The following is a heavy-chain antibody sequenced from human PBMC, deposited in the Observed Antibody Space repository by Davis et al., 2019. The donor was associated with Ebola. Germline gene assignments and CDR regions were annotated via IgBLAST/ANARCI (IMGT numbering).Heavy chain of an antibody. CDR1: GFTFSSYA. Sequence: PGGSLRLSCAASGFTFSSYAMSWVRQAPGKGLEWVSAISGSGGSTYYADSVKGRFTISRDNSKNSLYLQMNSLRTEDTALYYCAKDEVDLRYFDWLLKADGMDVWGQGTTVTVSS. J-gene: IGHJ6*02. CDR2: ISGSGGST. D-gene: IGHD3-9*01. V-gene: IGHV3-23*01. CDR3: AKDEVDLRYFDWLLKADGMDV.